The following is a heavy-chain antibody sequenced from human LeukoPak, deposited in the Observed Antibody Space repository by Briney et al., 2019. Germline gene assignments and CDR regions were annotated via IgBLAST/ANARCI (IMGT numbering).Heavy chain of an antibody. CDR3: ARVMDYYDGTGYPPPAAADY. V-gene: IGHV4-39*01. D-gene: IGHD3-22*01. J-gene: IGHJ4*02. CDR1: GDSISTSSYY. Sequence: PSETLSLTCSVSGDSISTSSYYWGWIRQPPGKGLEWIGTIYYSGSTYYNPSLTSRVTISVDTSKNQFSLKVRSVTAADTAVYYCARVMDYYDGTGYPPPAAADYWGQGTLVTVSS. CDR2: IYYSGST.